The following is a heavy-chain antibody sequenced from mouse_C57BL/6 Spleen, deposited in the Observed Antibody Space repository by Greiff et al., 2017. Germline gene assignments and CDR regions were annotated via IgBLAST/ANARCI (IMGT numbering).Heavy chain of an antibody. V-gene: IGHV1-52*01. CDR1: GYTFTSYW. CDR2: INPSDGGT. CDR3: ARNSNYALDY. D-gene: IGHD2-5*01. Sequence: QVQLQQPGAELVRPGSSVKLSCKASGYTFTSYWMHWVKQRPIKGLEWIGNINPSDGGTHYTQKFKDKATLTVDKSSSTAYMQLSSLTSEDSAVYYCARNSNYALDYWGQGTSVTVSS. J-gene: IGHJ4*01.